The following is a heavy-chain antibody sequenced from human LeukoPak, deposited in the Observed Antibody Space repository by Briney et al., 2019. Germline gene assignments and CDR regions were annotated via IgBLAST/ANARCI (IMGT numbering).Heavy chain of an antibody. Sequence: NPSETLSLTCTVSGGSISSYYWSWIRQPPGKGLEWIGYIYYSGSTYYNPSLKSRVTISVDTSKNQFSLELSSVTAADTAVYYCARATSLMTKYFQHWGQGTLVTVSS. CDR1: GGSISSYY. D-gene: IGHD3-16*01. V-gene: IGHV4-59*08. J-gene: IGHJ1*01. CDR3: ARATSLMTKYFQH. CDR2: IYYSGST.